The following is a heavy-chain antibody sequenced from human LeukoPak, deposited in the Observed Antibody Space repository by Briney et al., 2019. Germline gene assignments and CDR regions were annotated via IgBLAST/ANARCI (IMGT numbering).Heavy chain of an antibody. CDR2: IYYSGST. CDR1: GDSISSSTYY. D-gene: IGHD3-22*01. Sequence: PSETLSLTCTVSGDSISSSTYYWGWIRQPPGKGLEWIGSIYYSGSTYYNPSLKSRVTISVDTSKNQFSLKLSSVTAADTALYYCASLGGYYESSSYSQLDAFDIWGQGTMVTVSS. J-gene: IGHJ3*02. CDR3: ASLGGYYESSSYSQLDAFDI. V-gene: IGHV4-39*07.